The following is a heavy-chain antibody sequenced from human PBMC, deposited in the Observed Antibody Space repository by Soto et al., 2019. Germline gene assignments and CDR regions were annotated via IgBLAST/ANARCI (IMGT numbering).Heavy chain of an antibody. CDR1: GGSISSGGYY. CDR2: IYYSGST. J-gene: IGHJ5*02. D-gene: IGHD3-9*01. V-gene: IGHV4-31*03. Sequence: PSETLSLTCTVSGGSISSGGYYWSSIPPHPGKGLGWIGYIYYSGSTYYNPSLKSRVTISVDTSKNQFSLKLSSVTAADTAVYYCARDVGRYFDWSRAGPYWFDPWGQGTLVTVSS. CDR3: ARDVGRYFDWSRAGPYWFDP.